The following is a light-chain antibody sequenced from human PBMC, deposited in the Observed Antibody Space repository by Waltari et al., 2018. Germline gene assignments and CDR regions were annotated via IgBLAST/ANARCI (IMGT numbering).Light chain of an antibody. CDR2: WAS. J-gene: IGKJ1*01. V-gene: IGKV4-1*01. CDR1: QSVSYTSNKKNC. Sequence: DIVMTQSPDSLAVSLGERATINCKSSQSVSYTSNKKNCLAWYQQKPGQPPQLLIYWASTRESGVPDRFSGSGSETDFTLSISSLQAEDVADYYCQQYYTTPHTFGQGTKVEIK. CDR3: QQYYTTPHT.